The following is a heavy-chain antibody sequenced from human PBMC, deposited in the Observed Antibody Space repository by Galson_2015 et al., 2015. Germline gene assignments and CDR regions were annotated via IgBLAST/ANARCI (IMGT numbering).Heavy chain of an antibody. V-gene: IGHV1-8*01. CDR3: ARGVGSVAGFDP. D-gene: IGHD4-23*01. J-gene: IGHJ5*02. Sequence: CKASGYTFTSYDINWVRQATGQGLEGMGWMNPNSGNTGYAQKFQGRVTMTRNTSISTAYMELSSLRSEDMAVYYCARGVGSVAGFDPWGQGTPVTVSS. CDR2: MNPNSGNT. CDR1: GYTFTSYD.